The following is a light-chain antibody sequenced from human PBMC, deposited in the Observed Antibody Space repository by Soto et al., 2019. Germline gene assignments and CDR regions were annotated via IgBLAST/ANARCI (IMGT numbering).Light chain of an antibody. V-gene: IGLV2-8*01. J-gene: IGLJ1*01. CDR1: SSDVGGHNY. Sequence: QSALTQPPSASGSPGQSVTISCTGNSSDVGGHNYVSWYQQHPGKAPKLMIYEVSKRPSGVPDRFSGSKSGNTASLTVSGLQAEDEADYYCGSYAGSSNCNFGSGTKVTVL. CDR3: GSYAGSSNCN. CDR2: EVS.